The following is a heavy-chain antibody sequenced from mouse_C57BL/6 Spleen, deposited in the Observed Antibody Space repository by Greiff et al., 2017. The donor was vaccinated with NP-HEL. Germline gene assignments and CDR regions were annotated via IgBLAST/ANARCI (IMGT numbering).Heavy chain of an antibody. D-gene: IGHD2-1*01. Sequence: EVKLVESEGGLVQPGSSMKLSCTASGFTFSDYYMAWVRQVPEKGLEWVANINYDGSSTYYLDSLKSRFIISRDNAKNILYLQMSSLKSEDTATYYCAREDYGNFLGDWGQGTSVTVSS. V-gene: IGHV5-16*01. CDR3: AREDYGNFLGD. J-gene: IGHJ4*01. CDR1: GFTFSDYY. CDR2: INYDGSST.